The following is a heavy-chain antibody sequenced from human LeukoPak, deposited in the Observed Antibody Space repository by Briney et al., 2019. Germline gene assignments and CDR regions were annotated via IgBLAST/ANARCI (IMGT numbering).Heavy chain of an antibody. CDR3: ARDRYSGSYFDP. D-gene: IGHD1-26*01. J-gene: IGHJ5*02. CDR1: GGSISSSSYY. Sequence: SETLSLTCTVSGGSISSSSYYWGWIRQPPGKGLEWIGSIYYSGSTYYNPSLKSRVTISVDTSKNQFSLKLSSVTAADTAVYYCARDRYSGSYFDPWGRGTLVTVSS. CDR2: IYYSGST. V-gene: IGHV4-39*07.